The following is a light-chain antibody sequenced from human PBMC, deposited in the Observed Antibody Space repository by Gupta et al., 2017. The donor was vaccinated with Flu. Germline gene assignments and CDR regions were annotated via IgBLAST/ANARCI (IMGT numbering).Light chain of an antibody. V-gene: IGLV2-14*01. J-gene: IGLJ3*02. CDR1: SSDAGGYNY. Sequence: SGTISCTGSSSDAGGYNYVSWYQQHPGKAPKLMIYEVSNRPSGVSNRFSGSKSGITASLTISGLQTEDEADYYCGSYASSSTRVFGGGSKLTVL. CDR2: EVS. CDR3: GSYASSSTRV.